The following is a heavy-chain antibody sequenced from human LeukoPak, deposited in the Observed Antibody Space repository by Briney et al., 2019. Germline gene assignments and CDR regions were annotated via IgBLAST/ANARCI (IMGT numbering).Heavy chain of an antibody. V-gene: IGHV4-39*01. D-gene: IGHD3-10*01. Sequence: PSETLSLTCTVSGGSISSSSYYWGWIRQPPGKALEWFGSIYYSGSTYYNPSLKSRVTISVDTSKNQFSMKLSSVTAADTAVYYCARPAPTSRGAFDIWGQGTMVTVSS. CDR3: ARPAPTSRGAFDI. CDR1: GGSISSSSYY. J-gene: IGHJ3*02. CDR2: IYYSGST.